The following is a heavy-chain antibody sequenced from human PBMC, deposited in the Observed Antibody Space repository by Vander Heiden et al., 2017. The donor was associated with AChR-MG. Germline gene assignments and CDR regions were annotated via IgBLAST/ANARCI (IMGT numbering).Heavy chain of an antibody. Sequence: EVQLVESGGGLVQLGGSLRLSCAASGFTFSSYSMNWVRQAPGKGLEWVSYISSSSSTIYYADSVKGRFTISRDNAKNSLYLQMNSLRAEDTAVYYCARDLKYYFDYWGQGTLVTVSS. J-gene: IGHJ4*02. V-gene: IGHV3-48*01. CDR3: ARDLKYYFDY. CDR1: GFTFSSYS. CDR2: ISSSSSTI.